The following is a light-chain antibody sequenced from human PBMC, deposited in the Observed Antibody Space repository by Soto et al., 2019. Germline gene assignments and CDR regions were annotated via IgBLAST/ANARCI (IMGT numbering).Light chain of an antibody. J-gene: IGLJ1*01. Sequence: QSALTQPPSASGSPGQSVTISCTGTSSDVGGYKYVSWYQQHPGKAPKLMIYEVSKRPSGVPDRFSGSKSGNTASLTVSGLQAEDEADYYCSSYAGSNILVFGTGTKLTVL. CDR1: SSDVGGYKY. CDR3: SSYAGSNILV. V-gene: IGLV2-8*01. CDR2: EVS.